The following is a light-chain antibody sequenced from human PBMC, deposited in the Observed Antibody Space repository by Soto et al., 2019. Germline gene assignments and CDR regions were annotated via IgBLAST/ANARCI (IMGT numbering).Light chain of an antibody. CDR1: QNIRTY. J-gene: IGKJ1*01. CDR3: QQTLSVPRT. CDR2: AAS. V-gene: IGKV1-39*01. Sequence: DIQMPQSPPFLSASVGDIVTITCRASQNIRTYLTWYQQKPGKAPTVLIYAASTLQRGVPSRFSGSTTGTDFTLTITGLQPEDSATYDCQQTLSVPRTFGLGTKVEIK.